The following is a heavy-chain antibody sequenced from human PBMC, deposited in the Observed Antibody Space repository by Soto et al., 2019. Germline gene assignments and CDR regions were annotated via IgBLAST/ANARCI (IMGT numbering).Heavy chain of an antibody. CDR1: GFTFSSYG. J-gene: IGHJ4*02. D-gene: IGHD5-18*01. CDR3: AKVPSGYSYGYYFDY. V-gene: IGHV3-30*18. CDR2: ISYDGSNK. Sequence: GGSLRLSCAASGFTFSSYGMHWVRQAPGKGLEWVAVISYDGSNKYYADSVKGRFTISRDNPKNTLYLQMNSLRAEDTAVYYCAKVPSGYSYGYYFDYWGQGTLVTVSS.